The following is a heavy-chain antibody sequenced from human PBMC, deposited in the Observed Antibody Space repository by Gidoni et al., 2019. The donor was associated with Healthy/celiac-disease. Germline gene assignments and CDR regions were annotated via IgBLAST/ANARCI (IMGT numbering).Heavy chain of an antibody. D-gene: IGHD6-19*01. Sequence: QLQLQESGPGLVKPSETLSLTCTVSGGSTSSSSYYWGWIRQPPGKGLEWIGSIYYSGSTYYNPSLKSRVTISVDTSKNQFSLKLSSVTAADTAVYYCARIAVAGIEIDYWGQGTLVTVSS. CDR1: GGSTSSSSYY. CDR2: IYYSGST. J-gene: IGHJ4*02. V-gene: IGHV4-39*01. CDR3: ARIAVAGIEIDY.